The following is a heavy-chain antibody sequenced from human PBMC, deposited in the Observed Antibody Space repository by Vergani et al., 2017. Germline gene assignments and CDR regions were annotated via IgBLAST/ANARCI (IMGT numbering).Heavy chain of an antibody. V-gene: IGHV4-4*02. CDR2: IHHSGST. CDR1: GGSISSSNW. J-gene: IGHJ6*03. Sequence: QVQLQESGPGLVKPSGTLSLTCAVSGGSISSSNWWSWVRQPPGKGLEWIGEIHHSGSTNYNPSLKSRVTRSVDKSKNQFSLKLSSVTAADTAVYYCASSSTAPLYYYYYMDVWGKGTTVTVSS. D-gene: IGHD5-18*01. CDR3: ASSSTAPLYYYYYMDV.